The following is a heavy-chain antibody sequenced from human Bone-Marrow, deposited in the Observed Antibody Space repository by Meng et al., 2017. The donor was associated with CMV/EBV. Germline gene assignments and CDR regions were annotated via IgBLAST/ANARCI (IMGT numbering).Heavy chain of an antibody. D-gene: IGHD2-2*01. J-gene: IGHJ4*02. CDR3: ARGPDSYCSSTSCLWADLDY. CDR1: GYTFTSYG. Sequence: ASVKVSCKASGYTFTSYGISWVRQAPGQGLEWMGWISAYNGNTNYAQKLQGRVTMTTDTSTSTAYMELRSLRSDDTAVYYCARGPDSYCSSTSCLWADLDYWGQGNLVTVAS. CDR2: ISAYNGNT. V-gene: IGHV1-18*01.